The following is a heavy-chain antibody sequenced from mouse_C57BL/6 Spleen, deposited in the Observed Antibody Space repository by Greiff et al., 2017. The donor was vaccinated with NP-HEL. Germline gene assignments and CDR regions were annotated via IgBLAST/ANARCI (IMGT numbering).Heavy chain of an antibody. V-gene: IGHV1-80*01. CDR3: ARFTTVVATDYYAMDY. CDR1: GYAFSSYW. CDR2: IYPGDGDT. Sequence: QVQLQQSGAELVKPGASVKISCKASGYAFSSYWMNWVKQRPGKGLEWIGQIYPGDGDTNYNGQFKGKATLTADKSSSTAYMQLSSLTSEDSAVYFCARFTTVVATDYYAMDYWGQGTSVTVSS. D-gene: IGHD1-1*01. J-gene: IGHJ4*01.